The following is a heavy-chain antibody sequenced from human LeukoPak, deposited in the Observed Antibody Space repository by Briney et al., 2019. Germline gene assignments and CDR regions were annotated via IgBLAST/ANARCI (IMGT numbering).Heavy chain of an antibody. CDR2: INWNSGRV. V-gene: IGHV3-9*01. D-gene: IGHD2-2*03. Sequence: GRSLRLSCAASGFTFDNYAMHWVRQAPGKGLEWVSGINWNSGRVGYADSVKGRFTISRDNAKNSLYLQMNSLRGEDTALYYCAEGAGYEQESRLEYWGQGALVTVSS. CDR1: GFTFDNYA. J-gene: IGHJ4*02. CDR3: AEGAGYEQESRLEY.